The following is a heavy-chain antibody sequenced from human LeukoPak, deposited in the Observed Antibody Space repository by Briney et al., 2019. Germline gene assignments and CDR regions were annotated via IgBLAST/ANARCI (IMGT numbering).Heavy chain of an antibody. D-gene: IGHD2-8*01. Sequence: GGSLRLSCAASGFAFSNYDFHWVRQVTGKRLEWVSGIGTTGDTYYPASVKGRFTISRENARNSLYLQMNSLRAEDTAVYYCARDKRYCTNGVCQDYYYGMDVWGQGTTVTVSS. V-gene: IGHV3-13*01. CDR2: IGTTGDT. J-gene: IGHJ6*02. CDR3: ARDKRYCTNGVCQDYYYGMDV. CDR1: GFAFSNYD.